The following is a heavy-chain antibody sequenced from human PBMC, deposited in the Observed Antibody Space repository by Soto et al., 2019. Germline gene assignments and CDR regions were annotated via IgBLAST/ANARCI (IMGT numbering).Heavy chain of an antibody. CDR1: GGTFSSYA. Sequence: SVKVSCKASGGTFSSYAISWVRQAPGQGLEWMGGIIPIFGTANYAQKFQGRVTITADKSTSTAYMELSSLRSEDTAVYYCARGHSRITMIRGNWFDPWGQGTLVTVSS. J-gene: IGHJ5*02. CDR3: ARGHSRITMIRGNWFDP. V-gene: IGHV1-69*06. CDR2: IIPIFGTA. D-gene: IGHD3-22*01.